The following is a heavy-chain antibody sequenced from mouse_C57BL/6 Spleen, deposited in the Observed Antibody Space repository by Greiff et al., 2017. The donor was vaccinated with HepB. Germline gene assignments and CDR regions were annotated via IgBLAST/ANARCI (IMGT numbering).Heavy chain of an antibody. V-gene: IGHV1-15*01. CDR2: IDPETGGT. Sequence: VQLQQSGAELVRPGASVTLSCKASGYTFTDYEMHWVKQTPVHGLEWIGAIDPETGGTAYNQKFKGKAILTADKSSSTAYMELRSLTSEDSAVYYCTMGVITTVVAGGYWGQGTTLTVSS. D-gene: IGHD1-1*01. J-gene: IGHJ2*01. CDR3: TMGVITTVVAGGY. CDR1: GYTFTDYE.